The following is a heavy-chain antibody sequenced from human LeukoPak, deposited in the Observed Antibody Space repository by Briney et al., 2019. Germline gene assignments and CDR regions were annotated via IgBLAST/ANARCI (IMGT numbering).Heavy chain of an antibody. CDR3: ARDRAHIVVVTALYYYYGMDV. V-gene: IGHV1-18*01. CDR1: GYTFTSYG. Sequence: GASVKVSCKASGYTFTSYGISWVRQAPGQGLEWMGWISAYNGNTNYAQKLQGRVTMTTDTSTSTAYMELRSLRSDDTAVYYCARDRAHIVVVTALYYYYGMDVWGQGTTVTVSS. CDR2: ISAYNGNT. J-gene: IGHJ6*02. D-gene: IGHD2-21*02.